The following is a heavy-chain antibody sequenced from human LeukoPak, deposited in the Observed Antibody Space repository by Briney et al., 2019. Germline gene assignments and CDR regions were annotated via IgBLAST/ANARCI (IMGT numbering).Heavy chain of an antibody. CDR1: GYTLTELS. V-gene: IGHV1-24*01. J-gene: IGHJ4*02. CDR3: ATVTGTTGTMTYTYYFDY. CDR2: SDPEDGET. Sequence: GASVKVSCKVSGYTLTELSMYWVRQAPGKGLEWMGGSDPEDGETIYAQKFQGRVTMTEDTSTDTAYMELSSLRSEDTAVYYCATVTGTTGTMTYTYYFDYWGQGTLVTVSS. D-gene: IGHD1-1*01.